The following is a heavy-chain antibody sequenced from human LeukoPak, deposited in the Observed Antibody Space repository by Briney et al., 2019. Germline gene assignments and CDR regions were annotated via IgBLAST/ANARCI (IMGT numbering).Heavy chain of an antibody. CDR3: ARAYPNYDNLRGHYYYYGMDV. CDR1: VGTFSSYA. J-gene: IGHJ6*02. D-gene: IGHD3-9*01. CDR2: IIPIFGTA. Sequence: SVKVSCKASVGTFSSYAISWVRQAPGQGLEWMGGIIPIFGTAIYAQKFQGRVTITADESTSTAYMELSSLRSEDTAVYYCARAYPNYDNLRGHYYYYGMDVWGQGTTVTVSS. V-gene: IGHV1-69*01.